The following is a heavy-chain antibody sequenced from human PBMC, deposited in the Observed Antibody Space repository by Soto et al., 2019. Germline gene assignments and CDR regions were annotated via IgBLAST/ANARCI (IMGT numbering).Heavy chain of an antibody. CDR1: GGSISSSSYY. V-gene: IGHV4-39*01. CDR3: ARLRVGAHYGMDV. J-gene: IGHJ6*02. CDR2: IYYSGST. Sequence: LSLTCTVSGGSISSSSYYWGWIRQPPGKGLEWIGSIYYSGSTYYNPSLKSRVTISVDTSKNQFSLKLSSVTAADTAVYYCARLRVGAHYGMDVWGQGTTVTVSS. D-gene: IGHD1-26*01.